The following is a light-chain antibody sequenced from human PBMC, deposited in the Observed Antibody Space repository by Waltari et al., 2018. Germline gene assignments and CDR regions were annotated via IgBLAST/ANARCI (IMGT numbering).Light chain of an antibody. CDR1: QSISNI. J-gene: IGKJ2*02. CDR2: GAS. CDR3: QQYNTWPPST. V-gene: IGKV3-15*01. Sequence: EIVMTQSPAALSVSPGERSTLPCRASQSISNILAWYQHKPGQPPRLLISGASTMATGVPARFSGSGSGTEFTLTISSLQSEDSAIYFCQQYNTWPPSTFGQGTKLEIK.